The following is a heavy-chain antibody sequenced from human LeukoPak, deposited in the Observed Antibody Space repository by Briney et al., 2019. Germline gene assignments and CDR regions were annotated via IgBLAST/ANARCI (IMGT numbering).Heavy chain of an antibody. CDR1: GGSISNYY. CDR2: IYYSGTT. V-gene: IGHV4-59*01. D-gene: IGHD5-18*01. Sequence: SETLSLTCTVSGGSISNYYWNWLRQPPGKGLEWIGYIYYSGTTNYNPSLKSRVSMSVDTSKNQFSLKLSSVTAADTAVYYCARAPERWYSYGSYTYYYMDVWGKGTTVTVSS. CDR3: ARAPERWYSYGSYTYYYMDV. J-gene: IGHJ6*03.